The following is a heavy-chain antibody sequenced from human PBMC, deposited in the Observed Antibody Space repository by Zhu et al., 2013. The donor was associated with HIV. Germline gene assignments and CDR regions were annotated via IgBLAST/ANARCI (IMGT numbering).Heavy chain of an antibody. D-gene: IGHD3-22*01. Sequence: QVQLQESGPGLVKPSETLSLTCTVSGDSIGTSNFIGAGSARPQGRGWSGFGSIYFFGNTYYNPSLKSRVSISMDTSRNQVSLSLSSVTAADTAVYYCARDRGIVLVITGGMDAFDIWGQGTKVTVSS. CDR3: ARDRGIVLVITGGMDAFDI. V-gene: IGHV4-39*07. CDR1: GDSIGTSNF. CDR2: IYFFGNT. J-gene: IGHJ3*02.